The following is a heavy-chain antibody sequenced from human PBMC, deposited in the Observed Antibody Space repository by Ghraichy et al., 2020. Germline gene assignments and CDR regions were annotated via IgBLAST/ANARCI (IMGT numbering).Heavy chain of an antibody. J-gene: IGHJ2*01. CDR2: ISYDGSNK. Sequence: GALRLSCAASGFNFSRYAMHWVRQAPGKGLEWVALISYDGSNKYYADFVKGRFTISRDNSENTMYLEMNSLRTEDTAVYYCARDRLATTGAGGKGYFDLWGRGTLVTVSS. D-gene: IGHD6-13*01. CDR1: GFNFSRYA. CDR3: ARDRLATTGAGGKGYFDL. V-gene: IGHV3-30*04.